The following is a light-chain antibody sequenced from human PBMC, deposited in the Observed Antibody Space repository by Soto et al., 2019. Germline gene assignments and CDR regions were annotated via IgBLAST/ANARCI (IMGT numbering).Light chain of an antibody. CDR2: GAS. V-gene: IGKV3-20*01. CDR3: QQYGSSPCT. J-gene: IGKJ4*01. CDR1: QNVSSSY. Sequence: EKVLTQSPGTLSLSPGERATLSCRASQNVSSSYLAWYQHKPGQAPRLLIYGASNRATGIPDRVSGSGSGTDFTLTISRLEPEDFAVYYCQQYGSSPCTFGGGTKVDIK.